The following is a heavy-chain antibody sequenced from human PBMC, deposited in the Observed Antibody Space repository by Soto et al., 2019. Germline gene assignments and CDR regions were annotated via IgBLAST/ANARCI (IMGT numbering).Heavy chain of an antibody. CDR1: GGSFSGYY. D-gene: IGHD1-26*01. CDR3: ARGLIVGATRD. V-gene: IGHV4-34*01. CDR2: INHSGST. Sequence: QVQLQQWGAGLLKPSETLSLTCAVYGGSFSGYYWSWIRQPPGKGLEWSGEINHSGSTNYNPSLKSRVTISVDTSKNQFSLKLSSVTAADTAVYYCARGLIVGATRDWGQGTLVTVSS. J-gene: IGHJ4*02.